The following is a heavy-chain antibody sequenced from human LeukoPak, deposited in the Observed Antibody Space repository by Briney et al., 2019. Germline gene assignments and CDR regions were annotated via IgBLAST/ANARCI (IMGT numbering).Heavy chain of an antibody. CDR1: GFTFSSYE. V-gene: IGHV3-48*03. J-gene: IGHJ4*02. CDR3: ARDQNTYRSGCLFDY. D-gene: IGHD6-19*01. CDR2: ISSSGSTI. Sequence: GGSLRLSCAASGFTFSSYEMNWVRQAPGKGLEWVSYISSSGSTIYYADSVKGRFTISRDNAKNSLYLQMNSLRAEDTAVYYCARDQNTYRSGCLFDYWGQGTLVTVSS.